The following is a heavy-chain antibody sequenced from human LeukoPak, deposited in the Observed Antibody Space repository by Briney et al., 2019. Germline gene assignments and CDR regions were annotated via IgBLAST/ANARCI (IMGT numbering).Heavy chain of an antibody. J-gene: IGHJ4*02. Sequence: GGSLRLSCAASGFTFSSYGMHWVRQAPGKGLEWVAFIRYVGSNKYYADSVKGRFTISRDNSKHTLYLQMNSLRAEDTAVYYCAKDWEIVVVPAAMNYWGQGTLVTVSS. CDR2: IRYVGSNK. D-gene: IGHD2-2*01. V-gene: IGHV3-30*02. CDR1: GFTFSSYG. CDR3: AKDWEIVVVPAAMNY.